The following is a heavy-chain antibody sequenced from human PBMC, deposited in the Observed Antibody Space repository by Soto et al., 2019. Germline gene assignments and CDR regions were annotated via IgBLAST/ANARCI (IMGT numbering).Heavy chain of an antibody. D-gene: IGHD3-22*01. V-gene: IGHV3-21*01. CDR3: ARVSDSSGYYYVNLFDY. J-gene: IGHJ4*02. CDR2: ISSSSSYI. CDR1: GFTFSSYS. Sequence: GGSLRLSCAASGFTFSSYSMNWVRQAPGKGLEWVSSISSSSSYIYYADSVKGRFTISRDNAKNSLYLQMNSLRAEDTAVYYCARVSDSSGYYYVNLFDYWGQGTLVTVSS.